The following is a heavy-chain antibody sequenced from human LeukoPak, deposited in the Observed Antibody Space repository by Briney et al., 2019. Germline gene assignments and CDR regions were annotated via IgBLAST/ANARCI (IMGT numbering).Heavy chain of an antibody. CDR3: ARDTGDYVWGSYRPRDY. J-gene: IGHJ4*02. Sequence: ASVKVSCKASGYTFTGYYMHWVRQAPGQGLEWMGWINPNSGGTNYAQKFQGRVTMTRDTSISTAYMELSSLRSDDTAVYYCARDTGDYVWGSYRPRDYWGQGTLVTVSS. V-gene: IGHV1-2*02. CDR1: GYTFTGYY. CDR2: INPNSGGT. D-gene: IGHD3-16*02.